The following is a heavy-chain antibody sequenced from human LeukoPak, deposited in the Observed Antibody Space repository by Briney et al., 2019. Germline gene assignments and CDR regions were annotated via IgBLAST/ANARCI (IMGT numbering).Heavy chain of an antibody. V-gene: IGHV1-2*02. CDR1: GYTFTGYY. CDR2: INPNSGGT. Sequence: GASVKVSCKASGYTFTGYYMHWVRQAPGQGLEWMGWINPNSGGTNYAQKFQGRVTMTRDTSISTAYMELSRLRSDDTAVYYCARDQHYCDSSGYYSWGQGTLVTVSS. D-gene: IGHD3-22*01. J-gene: IGHJ4*02. CDR3: ARDQHYCDSSGYYS.